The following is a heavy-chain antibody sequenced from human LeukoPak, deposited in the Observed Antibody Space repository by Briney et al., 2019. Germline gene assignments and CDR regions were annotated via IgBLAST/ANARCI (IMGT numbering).Heavy chain of an antibody. J-gene: IGHJ4*02. CDR3: ASVTIFGVVNF. Sequence: SETLSLTCTVSGGSISSYYWSWIRQPAGKGLEWIGRIYTSGSTNYNPSLKSRVAMSIDTSRNQFSLKLKSVTAADTAIYYCASVTIFGVVNFWSQGTLVTVSS. CDR2: IYTSGST. V-gene: IGHV4-4*07. D-gene: IGHD3-3*01. CDR1: GGSISSYY.